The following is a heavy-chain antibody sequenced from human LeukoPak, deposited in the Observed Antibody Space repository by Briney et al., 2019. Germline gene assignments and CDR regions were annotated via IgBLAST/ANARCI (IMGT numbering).Heavy chain of an antibody. V-gene: IGHV1-8*03. Sequence: GASVKVSCKASGYTFTSYDINWVRQATGQGLEWMGWMNPNSGDTGYAQKFQGRVTITRNTSMSTAYMELSSLRSEDTAVYYCATPQEGDAFDIWGQGTMVTVSS. CDR3: ATPQEGDAFDI. CDR1: GYTFTSYD. J-gene: IGHJ3*02. CDR2: MNPNSGDT. D-gene: IGHD1-14*01.